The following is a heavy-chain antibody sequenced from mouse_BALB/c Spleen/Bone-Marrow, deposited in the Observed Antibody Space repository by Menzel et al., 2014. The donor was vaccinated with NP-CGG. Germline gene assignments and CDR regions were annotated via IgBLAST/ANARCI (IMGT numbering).Heavy chain of an antibody. V-gene: IGHV1-84*02. CDR2: IYPGSGNT. CDR3: ARSAYYGNYGGY. D-gene: IGHD2-10*01. Sequence: VQLQESGPELVKPGASVKISCKASGYTLTDYYINWVKQKPGQGLEWIGWIYPGSGNTKYNEKFKGKATLTVDTSSSAAYMQLSSLTSEDTAVYFCARSAYYGNYGGYWGQGTTLTVSS. J-gene: IGHJ2*01. CDR1: GYTLTDYY.